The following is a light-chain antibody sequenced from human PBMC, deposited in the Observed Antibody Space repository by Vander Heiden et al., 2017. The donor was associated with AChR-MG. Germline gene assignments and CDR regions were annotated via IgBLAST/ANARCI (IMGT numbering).Light chain of an antibody. Sequence: QSVLTQPPSVSAALGQKVTISGSGSSPNIGDNYVSWYQQLPGTAPKLLIYDNNKRPSGIPDRFSGSKSGTSATLGITGLQTGDEADYYCVTWDRSLSGYVFGTGTKVTVL. CDR2: DNN. CDR1: SPNIGDNY. CDR3: VTWDRSLSGYV. J-gene: IGLJ1*01. V-gene: IGLV1-51*01.